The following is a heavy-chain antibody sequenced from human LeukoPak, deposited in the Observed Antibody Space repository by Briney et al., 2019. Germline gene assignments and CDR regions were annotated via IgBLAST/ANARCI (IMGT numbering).Heavy chain of an antibody. CDR2: IYTSGST. CDR3: ARLSSTWYQDWYFDL. D-gene: IGHD6-13*01. Sequence: SETLSLTCTVSGGSISSYDWSWIRQPAGKGLEWIGRIYTSGSTNYNPSLKSRVTMSVDTSRNQFSLKLNSVTAADTAVYYCARLSSTWYQDWYFDLWGRGTLVTVSS. J-gene: IGHJ2*01. CDR1: GGSISSYD. V-gene: IGHV4-4*07.